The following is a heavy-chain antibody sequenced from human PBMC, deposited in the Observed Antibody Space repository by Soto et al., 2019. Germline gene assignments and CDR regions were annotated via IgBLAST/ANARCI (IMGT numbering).Heavy chain of an antibody. Sequence: SETLSLTCAVYGGSFSGYYWSWIRQPPGKGLEWIGEINHSGSTNYNPALKSRVTISVDTSKNQFSLKLSSVTAADTAVYYCASTYYYDSSGYYNWFDPWGQGTLVTVSS. CDR2: INHSGST. CDR1: GGSFSGYY. D-gene: IGHD3-22*01. V-gene: IGHV4-34*01. CDR3: ASTYYYDSSGYYNWFDP. J-gene: IGHJ5*02.